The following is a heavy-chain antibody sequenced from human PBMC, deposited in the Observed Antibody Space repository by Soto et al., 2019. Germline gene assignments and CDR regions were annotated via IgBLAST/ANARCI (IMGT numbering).Heavy chain of an antibody. D-gene: IGHD2-15*01. CDR3: AKAHCSGGSCYKFDY. CDR2: ISGSGGGT. Sequence: EVQLLESGGGLVQPGGSLGLSCATSGFTFSGFALSWVRQAPGKGLEWVSIISGSGGGTYYADSVKGRFTISRDNSKNSLYLQMNSLRAEDTAVYYCAKAHCSGGSCYKFDYWGQGTLVTVSS. J-gene: IGHJ4*02. V-gene: IGHV3-23*01. CDR1: GFTFSGFA.